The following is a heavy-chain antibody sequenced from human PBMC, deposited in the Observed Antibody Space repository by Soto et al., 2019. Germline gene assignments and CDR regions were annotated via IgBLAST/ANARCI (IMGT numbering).Heavy chain of an antibody. V-gene: IGHV3-11*06. Sequence: LRLSCAASGFTFNDYYRSWIRQAPGKGLEWVSYISSSSSYTNYADSVKGRFTISRDNAKNSLYLQMNSLRAEDTAVYYCARGKRYYDSSGYSYNWFDPWGQGTLVTVSS. J-gene: IGHJ5*02. CDR2: ISSSSSYT. CDR3: ARGKRYYDSSGYSYNWFDP. CDR1: GFTFNDYY. D-gene: IGHD3-22*01.